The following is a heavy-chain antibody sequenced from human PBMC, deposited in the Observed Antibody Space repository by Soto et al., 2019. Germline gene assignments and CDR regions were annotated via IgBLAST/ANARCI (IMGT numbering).Heavy chain of an antibody. D-gene: IGHD6-19*01. V-gene: IGHV1-69*13. CDR2: IIPIFGTA. CDR3: ARSQPRAYSSGWYPLARGGNSFSWFDP. J-gene: IGHJ5*02. CDR1: GGTFSSYA. Sequence: GASVKVSCKASGGTFSSYAISWARQAPGQGLEWMGGIIPIFGTANYAQKFQGRVTITADESTSTAYMELSSLRSEDTAVYYCARSQPRAYSSGWYPLARGGNSFSWFDPWGQGTLVTVSS.